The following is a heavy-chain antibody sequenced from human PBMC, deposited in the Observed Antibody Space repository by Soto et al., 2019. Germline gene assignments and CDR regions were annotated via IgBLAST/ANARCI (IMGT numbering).Heavy chain of an antibody. Sequence: VASVKVSCKASGYTFTSYYMHWVRQAPGQGLEWMGIINPSGGSTSYAQKFQGRVTMTRDTSTSTVYMELSSLRSEDTAVYYCARLSIAARGYYGMDVWGQGTTVTVSS. V-gene: IGHV1-46*01. D-gene: IGHD6-6*01. J-gene: IGHJ6*02. CDR1: GYTFTSYY. CDR3: ARLSIAARGYYGMDV. CDR2: INPSGGST.